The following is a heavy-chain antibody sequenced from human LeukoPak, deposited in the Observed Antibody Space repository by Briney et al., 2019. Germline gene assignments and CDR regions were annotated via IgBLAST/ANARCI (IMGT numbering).Heavy chain of an antibody. V-gene: IGHV5-51*01. Sequence: GESLKISCQGSGYIFSRYWIGWVRQMPGKGLEWMGIIYPGDSDTRYSPSFQGQVTISADKSISTAYLQWSSLKASDTAMYYCARNSYYYDSSGYLYYFDYWGQGTLVTVSS. CDR3: ARNSYYYDSSGYLYYFDY. J-gene: IGHJ4*02. CDR1: GYIFSRYW. D-gene: IGHD3-22*01. CDR2: IYPGDSDT.